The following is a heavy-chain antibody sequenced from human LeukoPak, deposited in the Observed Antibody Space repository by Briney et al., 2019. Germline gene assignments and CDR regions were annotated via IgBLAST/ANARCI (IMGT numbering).Heavy chain of an antibody. D-gene: IGHD3-9*01. CDR3: ARGDDLLTGSYDWFNP. CDR2: MSFSGSA. CDR1: GVSMNNNY. J-gene: IGHJ5*02. V-gene: IGHV4-4*09. Sequence: SETLSLTCAVSGVSMNNNYWAWIRQSPGEKLEWIGYMSFSGSATYNPSLNSRVSISVDSSKNQFSLDLTSPTAADTAVYYCARGDDLLTGSYDWFNPWGQGTLVIVSS.